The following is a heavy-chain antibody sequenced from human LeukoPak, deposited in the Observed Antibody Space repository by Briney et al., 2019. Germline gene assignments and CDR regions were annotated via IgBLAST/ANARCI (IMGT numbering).Heavy chain of an antibody. V-gene: IGHV4-34*01. CDR2: INHSGST. CDR1: GGSFSGYY. D-gene: IGHD2-2*01. CDR3: ARGLSRDIVAVPAANNFDY. Sequence: PSETLSLTCAVYGGSFSGYYWSWIRQPPGKGLEWIGEINHSGSTNYNPFLKSRVTMSVDTSKNQFSLKLSSVTAADTAVYYCARGLSRDIVAVPAANNFDYWGQGTLVTVSS. J-gene: IGHJ4*02.